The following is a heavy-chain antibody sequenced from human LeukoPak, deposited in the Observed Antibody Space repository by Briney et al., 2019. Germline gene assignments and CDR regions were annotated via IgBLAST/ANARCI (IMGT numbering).Heavy chain of an antibody. D-gene: IGHD1-26*01. V-gene: IGHV4-34*01. CDR3: ARGRTRSYRRLKLGDYFDY. J-gene: IGHJ4*02. CDR2: INHSGST. CDR1: GGSLSGYY. Sequence: SETLSLTCAVYGGSLSGYYWSWIRQPPGKGLEWIGEINHSGSTNYNPSLESRVTISVDTSKNQFSLKLSSVTAADTAVYYCARGRTRSYRRLKLGDYFDYWGQGILVTVSS.